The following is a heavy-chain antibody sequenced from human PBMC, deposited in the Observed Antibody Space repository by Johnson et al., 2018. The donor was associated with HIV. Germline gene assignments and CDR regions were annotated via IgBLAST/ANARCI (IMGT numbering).Heavy chain of an antibody. D-gene: IGHD2-15*01. CDR3: ASSAPGLLPNDAFDI. CDR2: LSNTGLNT. V-gene: IGHV3-23*04. CDR1: GFTFSDYA. J-gene: IGHJ3*02. Sequence: EQLVESGGGLLPPGGSLKLSCAASGFTFSDYAMAWVRQAPGKGLQWLAELSNTGLNTYYADSVRGRFTISRDNSKNTLYLQMNSLRAEDTAVYYCASSAPGLLPNDAFDIWGQGTMVTVSS.